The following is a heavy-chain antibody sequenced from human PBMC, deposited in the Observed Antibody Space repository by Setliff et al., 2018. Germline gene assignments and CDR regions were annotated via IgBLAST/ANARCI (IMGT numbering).Heavy chain of an antibody. J-gene: IGHJ4*02. CDR2: IYYSGST. V-gene: IGHV4-59*11. D-gene: IGHD2-2*01. CDR1: GGSISSHY. CDR3: ARAKGYCSSTSCRIYYFDY. Sequence: SETLSLTCTVSGGSISSHYWSWIRQPPGKGLEWIGYIYYSGSTNYNPSLKSRVTISVDTSKNQFSLKLSSVTAADTAVYYCARAKGYCSSTSCRIYYFDYWGQGTLVTVSS.